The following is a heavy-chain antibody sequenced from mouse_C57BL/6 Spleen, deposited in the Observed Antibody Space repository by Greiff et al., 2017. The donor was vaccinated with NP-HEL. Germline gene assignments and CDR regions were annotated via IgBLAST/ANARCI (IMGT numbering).Heavy chain of an antibody. CDR3: TTPVVGYAMDY. CDR1: GFNIKDYY. V-gene: IGHV14-1*01. J-gene: IGHJ4*01. CDR2: IDPEDGDT. D-gene: IGHD1-1*01. Sequence: VQLQQSGAELVRPGASVKLSCTASGFNIKDYYMHWVKQRPEQGLEWIGRIDPEDGDTEYAPKFQGKATMTADTSSNTAYLQLSSLTSADTAVYYCTTPVVGYAMDYWGQGTSVTVSS.